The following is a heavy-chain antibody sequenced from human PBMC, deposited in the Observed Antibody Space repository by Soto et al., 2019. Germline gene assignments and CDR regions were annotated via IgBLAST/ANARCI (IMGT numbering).Heavy chain of an antibody. CDR2: IWYDGSNK. V-gene: IGHV3-33*01. CDR3: ARVRSGYLSHLFDY. Sequence: PGGSLRLSCAASGFTFSSYGMHWVRQAPGKGLEWVAVIWYDGSNKYYADSVKGRFTISRDNSKNTLYLQMNSLRAEDTAVYYCARVRSGYLSHLFDYWGQGTLVTVSS. D-gene: IGHD3-22*01. CDR1: GFTFSSYG. J-gene: IGHJ4*02.